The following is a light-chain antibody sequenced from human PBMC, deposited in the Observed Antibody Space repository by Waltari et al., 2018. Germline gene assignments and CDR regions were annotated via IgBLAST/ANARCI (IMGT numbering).Light chain of an antibody. CDR2: GAS. CDR3: QQYVSLPAT. V-gene: IGKV3-20*01. Sequence: EIVLTQSPGTLSLSPGDRAILSCRASQSVSKYLAWYQQKPGQGPRLLIFGASSRATGIPDRFSGSGSGTDLSLTISRVEPEDFAVYYCQQYVSLPATFGQGTKVEIE. CDR1: QSVSKY. J-gene: IGKJ1*01.